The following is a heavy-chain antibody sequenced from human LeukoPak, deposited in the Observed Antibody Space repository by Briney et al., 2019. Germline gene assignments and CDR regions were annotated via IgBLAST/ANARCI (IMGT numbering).Heavy chain of an antibody. CDR1: GYTFTGYY. CDR3: ARGETVVPAARLGASYYMDV. J-gene: IGHJ6*03. V-gene: IGHV1-2*02. Sequence: ASVKVSCKASGYTFTGYYMHWVRQAPGQGLEWMGWINPNSGGTNYAQKFQGRVTMTRDTSISTAYMELSRLRSDDTAVYYCARGETVVPAARLGASYYMDVWGKGTTVTVSS. D-gene: IGHD2-2*01. CDR2: INPNSGGT.